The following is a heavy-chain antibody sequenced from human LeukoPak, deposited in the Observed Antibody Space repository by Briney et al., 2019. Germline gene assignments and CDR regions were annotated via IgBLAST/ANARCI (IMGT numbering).Heavy chain of an antibody. CDR2: ISYDGSNK. V-gene: IGHV3-30-3*01. J-gene: IGHJ4*02. CDR3: AKVWRYCSSTSCYSLDY. CDR1: GFTFSSYA. Sequence: GRSLRLSCAASGFTFSSYAMHWVRQAPGKGLEWVAVISYDGSNKYYADSVKGRFTISRDNSKNTLYLQMNSLRAEDTAVYYCAKVWRYCSSTSCYSLDYWGQGTLVTVSS. D-gene: IGHD2-2*01.